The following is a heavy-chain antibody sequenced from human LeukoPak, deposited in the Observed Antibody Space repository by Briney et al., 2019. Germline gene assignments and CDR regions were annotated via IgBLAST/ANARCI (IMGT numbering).Heavy chain of an antibody. J-gene: IGHJ4*02. D-gene: IGHD3-22*01. CDR3: ARDYYDSSGYYESDY. CDR1: GFTFSSYA. Sequence: GRSLRLSCAASGFTFSSYAMHWVRQAPGKGLEWVAVISYDGSNKYYADSVKGLFTISRDNSKNTLYLQMNSLRAEDTAVYYCARDYYDSSGYYESDYWGQGTLVTVSS. V-gene: IGHV3-30*04. CDR2: ISYDGSNK.